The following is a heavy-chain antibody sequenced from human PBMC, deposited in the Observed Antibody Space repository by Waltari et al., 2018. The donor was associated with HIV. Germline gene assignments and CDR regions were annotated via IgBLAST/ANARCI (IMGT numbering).Heavy chain of an antibody. Sequence: EVQLLESGGGLVQPGGSLRLSCAAAGCGFENYAMTWVRQAPGKGLEWGSGISGSGVSTYSADFVKGRFTISRDNSKNTLYLQMDSLRVEDTAVYYCANNGSPDGSQTDCWGQGTLVTVSA. CDR1: GCGFENYA. CDR2: ISGSGVST. V-gene: IGHV3-23*01. D-gene: IGHD2-8*01. CDR3: ANNGSPDGSQTDC. J-gene: IGHJ4*02.